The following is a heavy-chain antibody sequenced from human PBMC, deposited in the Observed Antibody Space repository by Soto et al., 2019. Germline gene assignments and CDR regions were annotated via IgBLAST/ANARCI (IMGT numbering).Heavy chain of an antibody. CDR3: SFGYCDAVSGAREDFDL. D-gene: IGHD2-15*01. Sequence: SVTLSLRWAVFGFPIISCGCRGCLPQPPEKGLEWVGVAYMSGSTYYNPSVKTGVTILVVTSKKRFSLKVMSVTAVDTATYYFSFGYCDAVSGAREDFDLWGQGTLVTVSS. CDR1: GFPIISCGC. CDR2: AYMSGST. J-gene: IGHJ1*01. V-gene: IGHV4-38-2*01.